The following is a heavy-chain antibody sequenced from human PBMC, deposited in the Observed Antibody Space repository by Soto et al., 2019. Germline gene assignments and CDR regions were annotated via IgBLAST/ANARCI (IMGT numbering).Heavy chain of an antibody. V-gene: IGHV1-69*08. D-gene: IGHD4-17*01. J-gene: IGHJ2*01. CDR3: ARDGKVTTSFGYFDL. Sequence: QVQLVQSGAEVKKPGSSVKVSCKASGGTFSSYTISWVRQAPGQGLEWMGRIIPILGIANYAQKFQGRGTITADKSTGTAYFELSSLRSEDTAVYYCARDGKVTTSFGYFDLWGRGTLVTVSS. CDR1: GGTFSSYT. CDR2: IIPILGIA.